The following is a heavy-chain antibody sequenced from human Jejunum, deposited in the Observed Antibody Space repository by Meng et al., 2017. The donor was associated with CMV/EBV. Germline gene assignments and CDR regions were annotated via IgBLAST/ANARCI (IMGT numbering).Heavy chain of an antibody. V-gene: IGHV3-7*01. Sequence: GFTFSTYGMTWVRQAPGKGLEWVANIKQDGSETYYVESVKGRFTISRDNAKSSLYLQMDSLRVGDTAMYYCARARVPMIRGVPFDYWGQGTLVTVSS. CDR1: GFTFSTYG. J-gene: IGHJ4*02. D-gene: IGHD3-10*01. CDR2: IKQDGSET. CDR3: ARARVPMIRGVPFDY.